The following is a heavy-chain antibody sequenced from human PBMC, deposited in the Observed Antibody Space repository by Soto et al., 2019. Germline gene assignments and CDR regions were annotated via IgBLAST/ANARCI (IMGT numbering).Heavy chain of an antibody. D-gene: IGHD2-15*01. J-gene: IGHJ4*02. V-gene: IGHV2-5*02. CDR1: GFSLSTTGVS. CDR3: AHRLRYCTGGSCYSFHYFDS. CDR2: IFWDDDR. Sequence: QITLKESGPTLVKPTQTLTLTCTGSGFSLSTTGVSVGWIHQPPGKALEWLALIFWDDDRRYSPSLKSRLTITKDTSKNQVVLTMTNMDPVDTATYYCAHRLRYCTGGSCYSFHYFDSWGQGTRVTVSS.